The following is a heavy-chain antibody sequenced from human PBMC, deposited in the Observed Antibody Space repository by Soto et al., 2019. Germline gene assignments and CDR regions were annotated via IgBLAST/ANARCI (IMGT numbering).Heavy chain of an antibody. D-gene: IGHD3-3*01. CDR1: GFTFSSYA. V-gene: IGHV3-30-3*01. CDR2: ISYDGDNK. J-gene: IGHJ5*02. CDR3: ARTRGDFDFWSGSGGFDP. Sequence: GGALRLSCAASGFTFSSYAMLWVRQAPGEGLEWVAVISYDGDNKYYADSVKGRFTISRDSSKNTLFLQMNNLRPEDTAVYYCARTRGDFDFWSGSGGFDPWGQGTLVTV.